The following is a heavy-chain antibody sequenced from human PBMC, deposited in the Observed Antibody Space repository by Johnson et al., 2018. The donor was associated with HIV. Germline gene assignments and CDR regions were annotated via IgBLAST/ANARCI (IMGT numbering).Heavy chain of an antibody. V-gene: IGHV3-30-3*01. D-gene: IGHD3-3*01. CDR1: GFTFSSYA. J-gene: IGHJ3*02. CDR2: ISYDGSNK. CDR3: ARGRTVVSVFDI. Sequence: QVQLVESGGGVVQPGRSLRLSCAASGFTFSSYAMHWVRQAPGKGLEWVAVISYDGSNKYYADSVKGRFTISRDNSKNTLSLQMNSLRAEDTAVYYCARGRTVVSVFDIWGQGIMVTVSS.